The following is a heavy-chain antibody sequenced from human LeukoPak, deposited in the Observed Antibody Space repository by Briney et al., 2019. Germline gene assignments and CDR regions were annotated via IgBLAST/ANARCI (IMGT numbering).Heavy chain of an antibody. J-gene: IGHJ5*02. V-gene: IGHV4-59*01. Sequence: SETLSLTCTVSGGSISSYYWSWIRQPPGKGLEWSGYIYYSGSTNYNPSLKSRVTISVDTSKNQFSLKLSSMTAADTAVYYCARVPYYYDSSGYYPWGQGTLVTVSS. CDR2: IYYSGST. CDR1: GGSISSYY. D-gene: IGHD3-22*01. CDR3: ARVPYYYDSSGYYP.